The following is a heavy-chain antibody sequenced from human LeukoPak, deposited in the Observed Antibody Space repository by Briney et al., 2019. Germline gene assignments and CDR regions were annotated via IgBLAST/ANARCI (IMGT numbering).Heavy chain of an antibody. CDR3: VRPYSGYDRYYYYGMDV. CDR2: ISSNGGST. D-gene: IGHD5-12*01. V-gene: IGHV3-64D*06. CDR1: GFTFSSYA. J-gene: IGHJ6*02. Sequence: PGGSLRLSCSASGFTFSSYAMHWVRQAPGKGLEYVSAISSNGGSTYYADSVKGRFTISRDNSKNTLYLQMSSLRAEDTAVYYCVRPYSGYDRYYYYGMDVWGQGTTVTVSS.